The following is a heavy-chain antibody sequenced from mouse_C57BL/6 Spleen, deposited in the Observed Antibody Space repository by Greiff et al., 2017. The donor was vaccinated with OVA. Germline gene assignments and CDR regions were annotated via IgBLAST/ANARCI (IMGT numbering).Heavy chain of an antibody. CDR1: GYTFTDYY. CDR3: ARGRYDYDGTL. CDR2: INPNNGGT. Sequence: EVQLQQSGPELVKPGASVKISCKASGYTFTDYYMNWVKQSHGKSLEWIGDINPNNGGTSYNQKFKGKATLTVDKSSSTAYMELRSLTSEDSAVYYCARGRYDYDGTLWGTGTTVTVSS. V-gene: IGHV1-26*01. D-gene: IGHD2-4*01. J-gene: IGHJ1*03.